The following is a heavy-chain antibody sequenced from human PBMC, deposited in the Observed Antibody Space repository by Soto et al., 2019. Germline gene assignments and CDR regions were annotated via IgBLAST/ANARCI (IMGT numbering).Heavy chain of an antibody. Sequence: EVQLVESGGGLVKPGGSLRLSCAASGFTFSSYSMNWVRQAPGKGLEWVSSISSSSSYIYYADSVKGRFTISRDNAKNSLYQQTNSLRAEDTAVYYCARVGGQLVPGFDYWGQGTLVTVSS. J-gene: IGHJ4*02. CDR2: ISSSSSYI. CDR3: ARVGGQLVPGFDY. V-gene: IGHV3-21*01. D-gene: IGHD6-6*01. CDR1: GFTFSSYS.